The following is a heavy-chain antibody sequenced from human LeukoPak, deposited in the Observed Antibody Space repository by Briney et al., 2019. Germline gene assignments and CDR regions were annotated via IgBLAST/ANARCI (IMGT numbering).Heavy chain of an antibody. D-gene: IGHD6-19*01. CDR1: GFTFSSYA. CDR3: AKDSYSCGGFDY. J-gene: IGHJ4*02. Sequence: GGSLRLSCAASGFTFSSYAMSWLRQARGKGLEWVSAISGSGGSTYYADSVKGRFTISRDNSKNTLYLQMNSLRAEDTAVYYCAKDSYSCGGFDYWGQGTLVTVSS. V-gene: IGHV3-23*01. CDR2: ISGSGGST.